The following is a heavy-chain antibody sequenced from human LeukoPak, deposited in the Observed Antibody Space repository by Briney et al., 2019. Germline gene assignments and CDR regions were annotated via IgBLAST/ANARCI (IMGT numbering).Heavy chain of an antibody. CDR3: AKDSPPRYGDYPYFDY. V-gene: IGHV3-30*02. CDR1: GFTFSSYG. D-gene: IGHD4-17*01. J-gene: IGHJ4*02. Sequence: GGSLRLSCAASGFTFSSYGMHWVRQAPGKGLEWVAFIRYDGSKKYYADSVKGRFTISRDNSKNTLYLQMNSLRAEDTAVYYCAKDSPPRYGDYPYFDYWGQGTLVTVSS. CDR2: IRYDGSKK.